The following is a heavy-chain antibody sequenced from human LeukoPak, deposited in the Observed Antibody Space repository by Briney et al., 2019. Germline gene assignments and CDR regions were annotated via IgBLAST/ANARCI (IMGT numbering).Heavy chain of an antibody. CDR1: GGSFSGYY. D-gene: IGHD2-15*01. J-gene: IGHJ6*03. Sequence: SETLSLTCAVYGGSFSGYYWSWIRQPPGKGLEWIGEINHSGSTNYNPSLKSRVTISVDTSKNQFSLKLSSVTAADTAVYYCARGLWGYCSGGSCYYYYMDVWGKGTTVTVSS. CDR2: INHSGST. V-gene: IGHV4-34*01. CDR3: ARGLWGYCSGGSCYYYYMDV.